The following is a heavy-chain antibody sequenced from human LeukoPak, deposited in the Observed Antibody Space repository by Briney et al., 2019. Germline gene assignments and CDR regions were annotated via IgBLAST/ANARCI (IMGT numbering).Heavy chain of an antibody. J-gene: IGHJ6*04. CDR1: GFTFSDTW. CDR3: AELGITMIGDV. Sequence: GGSLRLSCAASGFTFSDTWMHWVRQAPGEGLVWVSRIRSDGSDTRYAESVKGRFTISRDNAKNSLYLQMNSLRAEDTAVYYCAELGITMIGDVWGKGTTVTISS. V-gene: IGHV3-74*01. CDR2: IRSDGSDT. D-gene: IGHD3-10*02.